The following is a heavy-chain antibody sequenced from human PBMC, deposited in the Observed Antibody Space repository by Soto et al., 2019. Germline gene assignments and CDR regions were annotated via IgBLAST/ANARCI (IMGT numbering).Heavy chain of an antibody. D-gene: IGHD2-15*01. CDR3: ARTIYCSGSTCYNNWFDP. CDR1: GFTFSSYS. CDR2: ISSSSTYI. V-gene: IGHV3-21*01. Sequence: EVQLVESGGGLVKPGGSLRLSCAASGFTFSSYSMNWVRQAPGKGLEWVSSISSSSTYIYYADSVKGRFSISRDNAKNSLYLQMNSLRAEDTALYYCARTIYCSGSTCYNNWFDPWGQGTLFTVSS. J-gene: IGHJ5*02.